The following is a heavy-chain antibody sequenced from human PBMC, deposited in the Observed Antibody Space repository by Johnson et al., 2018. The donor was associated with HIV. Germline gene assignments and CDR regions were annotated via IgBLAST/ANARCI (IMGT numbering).Heavy chain of an antibody. V-gene: IGHV3-7*02. CDR1: GFTFSFYW. CDR2: IKQDGSEK. CDR3: ARMGLTGAFDI. J-gene: IGHJ3*02. D-gene: IGHD3-9*01. Sequence: VQLVESGGGLVQPGGSLRLSCAASGFTFSFYWMSWVRQAPGKGLEWVANIKQDGSEKYYVDSVKGRFTISRDNAKNTLYLQMDSLRAEDTAVYYCARMGLTGAFDIWGQGTMVTVSS.